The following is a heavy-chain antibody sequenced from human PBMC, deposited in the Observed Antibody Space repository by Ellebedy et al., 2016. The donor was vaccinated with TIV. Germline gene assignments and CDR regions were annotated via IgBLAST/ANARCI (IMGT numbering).Heavy chain of an antibody. D-gene: IGHD1-26*01. CDR1: GFTFSSYS. CDR2: ISSSSSYI. CDR3: ARVRYGGYVAY. Sequence: GGSLRLXXAASGFTFSSYSMSWVRQAPGKGLEWVSSISSSSSYIYYADSVKGRFTISRDNAKNSLYLQMNSLRAEDTAVYYCARVRYGGYVAYWGQGTLVTVSS. V-gene: IGHV3-21*01. J-gene: IGHJ4*02.